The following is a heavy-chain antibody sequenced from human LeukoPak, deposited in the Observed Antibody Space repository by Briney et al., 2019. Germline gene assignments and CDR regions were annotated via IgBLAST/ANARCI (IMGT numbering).Heavy chain of an antibody. CDR1: GDSISSSSFY. CDR3: ARSLRRFDP. D-gene: IGHD4-17*01. Sequence: PSETLSLTCTVSGDSISSSSFYWAWIRQPPGKGLEWIGSIHYSGGTHYNPSLKSRVTISVDTSKREFSLKVISVTAADTAVFYCARSLRRFDPWGQGTLVTVSS. V-gene: IGHV4-39*07. CDR2: IHYSGGT. J-gene: IGHJ5*02.